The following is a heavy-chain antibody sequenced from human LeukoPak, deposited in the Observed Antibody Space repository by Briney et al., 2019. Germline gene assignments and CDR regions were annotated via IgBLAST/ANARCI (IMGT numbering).Heavy chain of an antibody. Sequence: GGSLRLSCAASGFTFSSYSMNWVRQAPGKGLEWVSSISSSSSYIYYADSVKGRFTISRDNAKNSLYLQMNSLRAEDTAVYYCARVTGDRVYYFDYWGQGTLVTVSS. J-gene: IGHJ4*02. CDR2: ISSSSSYI. CDR1: GFTFSSYS. CDR3: ARVTGDRVYYFDY. D-gene: IGHD7-27*01. V-gene: IGHV3-21*01.